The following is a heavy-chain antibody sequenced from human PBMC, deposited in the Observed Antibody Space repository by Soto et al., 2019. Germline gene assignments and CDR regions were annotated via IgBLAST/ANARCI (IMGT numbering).Heavy chain of an antibody. D-gene: IGHD6-13*01. V-gene: IGHV3-53*01. CDR2: IYSGGST. CDR1: GFTVSSNY. CDR3: AKAAWKTAAAGNLFEY. Sequence: PGGYLRLSCAASGFTVSSNYMSWVRQAPGKGLEWVSVIYSGGSTYYADSVMGQFTISRDNSKNTLYLQMNSLRAEDTAVYYCAKAAWKTAAAGNLFEYWGQGSLV. J-gene: IGHJ4*02.